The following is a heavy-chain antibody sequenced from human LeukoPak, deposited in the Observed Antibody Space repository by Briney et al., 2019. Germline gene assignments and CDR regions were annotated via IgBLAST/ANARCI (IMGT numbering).Heavy chain of an antibody. Sequence: PGGSLRLSCAASGFTFSSYWMSWVRQAPGKGLEWVANIKQDGSEKYYVDSVKGRFTISRDNAKNSLYLQMNSLRAEDTAVYYCASDPNYDFWSGYSFDYWGQGTLVTVSS. D-gene: IGHD3-3*01. CDR2: IKQDGSEK. J-gene: IGHJ4*02. V-gene: IGHV3-7*01. CDR3: ASDPNYDFWSGYSFDY. CDR1: GFTFSSYW.